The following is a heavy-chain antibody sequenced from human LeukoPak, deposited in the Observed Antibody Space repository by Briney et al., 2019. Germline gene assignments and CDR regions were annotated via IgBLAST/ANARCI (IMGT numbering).Heavy chain of an antibody. Sequence: GGSLRLSCAASGFTFSTYAMSWVRQAPGKGLEWVSAISGSGGNTYYADSVKGQFTISRDNSKNTLYLQMNSLRAEDTAVYYCAKVTATIEYYYYYMDVWGKGTTVTVSS. J-gene: IGHJ6*03. CDR3: AKVTATIEYYYYYMDV. V-gene: IGHV3-23*01. CDR1: GFTFSTYA. CDR2: ISGSGGNT. D-gene: IGHD5-24*01.